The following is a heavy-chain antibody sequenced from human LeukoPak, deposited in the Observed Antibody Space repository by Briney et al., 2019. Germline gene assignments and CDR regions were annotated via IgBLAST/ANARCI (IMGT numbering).Heavy chain of an antibody. D-gene: IGHD2-15*01. CDR3: AKAVPTATHY. Sequence: GGSLRLSCAASGFTFSTYDMSWVRQAPGKGLEWVSFISHSGIIANYADSVKGRFTISRDNPKNTLYLQMNSLRLEDTAVYYCAKAVPTATHYWGQGTLVTVSS. CDR2: ISHSGIIA. CDR1: GFTFSTYD. J-gene: IGHJ4*02. V-gene: IGHV3-23*01.